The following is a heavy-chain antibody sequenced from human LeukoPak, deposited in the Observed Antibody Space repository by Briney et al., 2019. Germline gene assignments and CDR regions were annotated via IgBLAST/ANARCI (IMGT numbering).Heavy chain of an antibody. V-gene: IGHV3-30-3*01. J-gene: IGHJ4*02. Sequence: PGRSLRLSCAASGFTFSRYAMHWVRQAPGKGLQWVAVISYDGSNKYYADSVKGRFTISRDNSKNTLYLQMNSLRAEDTAVYYCARVFSVRPKPRETYYFDYWGQGTLVTVSS. CDR2: ISYDGSNK. CDR1: GFTFSRYA. D-gene: IGHD2-2*01. CDR3: ARVFSVRPKPRETYYFDY.